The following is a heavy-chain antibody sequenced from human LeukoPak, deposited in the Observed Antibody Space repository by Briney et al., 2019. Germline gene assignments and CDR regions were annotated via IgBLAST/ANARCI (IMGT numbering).Heavy chain of an antibody. Sequence: ASVKVSCKASGYTFTSYYMHWVRQAPGQGLEWMGIINPSGGSTSYAQKFQGRVTMTRDTSISTAYMELSRLRSDDTAVYYCARGRYYYDSSGPYYFDYWGQGTLVTVSS. CDR2: INPSGGST. D-gene: IGHD3-22*01. V-gene: IGHV1-46*01. CDR3: ARGRYYYDSSGPYYFDY. CDR1: GYTFTSYY. J-gene: IGHJ4*02.